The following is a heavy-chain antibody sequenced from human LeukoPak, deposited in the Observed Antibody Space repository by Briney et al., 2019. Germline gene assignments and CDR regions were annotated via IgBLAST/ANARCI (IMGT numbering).Heavy chain of an antibody. Sequence: PGGSLRLSCAASGFTFSSYEMNWVRQAPGKGLEWVSYISSSGSTIYYADSVKGRFTISRDNAKNSLYLQMNSLRAEDTAVYYCARVSEVFDWLRRATVGAFDIWGQGTMVTVSS. J-gene: IGHJ3*02. V-gene: IGHV3-48*03. D-gene: IGHD3-9*01. CDR2: ISSSGSTI. CDR3: ARVSEVFDWLRRATVGAFDI. CDR1: GFTFSSYE.